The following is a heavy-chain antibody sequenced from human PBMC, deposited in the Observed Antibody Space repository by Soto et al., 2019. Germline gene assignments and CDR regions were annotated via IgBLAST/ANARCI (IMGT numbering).Heavy chain of an antibody. CDR2: ISGSGGST. D-gene: IGHD6-6*01. V-gene: IGHV3-23*01. CDR1: GFTFSSYA. J-gene: IGHJ4*02. Sequence: PGGSLRLSCAASGFTFSSYAMSWFRQAPGKGLEWVSAISGSGGSTYYADSVKGRFTISRDNSKNTLYLQMNSLRAEDTAVYCCAKRPSIAARADSWGQGTLVTVSS. CDR3: AKRPSIAARADS.